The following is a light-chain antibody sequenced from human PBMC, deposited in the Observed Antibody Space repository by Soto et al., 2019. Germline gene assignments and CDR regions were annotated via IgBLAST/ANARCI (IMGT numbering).Light chain of an antibody. V-gene: IGKV3-15*01. CDR3: QQYNNRPPL. J-gene: IGKJ1*01. CDR2: GAS. Sequence: EIVLTQSPGTLSLSPGERATLSCRASQSVSSTYLAWYQQKPGQAPRLLIHGASTRATGIPARFSGSGSGTEFTLTISSLQSEDFAVYYCQQYNNRPPLFGQGTKVDI. CDR1: QSVSSTY.